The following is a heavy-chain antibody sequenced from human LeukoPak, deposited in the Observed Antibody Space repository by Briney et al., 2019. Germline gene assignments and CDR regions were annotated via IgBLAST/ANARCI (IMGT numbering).Heavy chain of an antibody. CDR3: ARGHYDYVWGVNYFDY. D-gene: IGHD3-16*01. V-gene: IGHV4-59*08. Sequence: SETLCLTCTVSGVSISSYYWSWVRQPPGKGLEWIGYIYYSGSTNYNPSLKSRVTISVDTSKNQFSLKLSSVTAADTAVYYCARGHYDYVWGVNYFDYWGQGTLVTVSS. J-gene: IGHJ4*02. CDR2: IYYSGST. CDR1: GVSISSYY.